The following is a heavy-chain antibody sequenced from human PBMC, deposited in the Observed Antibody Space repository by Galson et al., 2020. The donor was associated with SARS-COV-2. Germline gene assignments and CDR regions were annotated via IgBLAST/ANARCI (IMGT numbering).Heavy chain of an antibody. D-gene: IGHD6-19*01. CDR2: ISSSGSTI. V-gene: IGHV3-48*03. CDR1: GFTLSSYE. CDR3: ARLWGVAGLGLLDY. J-gene: IGHJ4*02. Sequence: GESLKISCAASGFTLSSYEMNWVRQAPGKGLEWVSYISSSGSTIYYADSVKGRFTISRDNAKNSLYLQMNSLRAEDTAVYYCARLWGVAGLGLLDYWGQGTLVTVSS.